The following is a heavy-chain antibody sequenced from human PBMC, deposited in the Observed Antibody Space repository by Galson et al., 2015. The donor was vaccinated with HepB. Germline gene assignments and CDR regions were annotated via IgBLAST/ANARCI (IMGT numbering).Heavy chain of an antibody. CDR3: ASEWTLAEGIAAAAGAGMDV. Sequence: SVKVSCKASGGTFSSYAISWVRQAPGQGLEWMGGIIPIFGTANYAQKFQGRVTITADKSTSTAYMELSSLRSEDTAVYYCASEWTLAEGIAAAAGAGMDVWGQGTTVTVSS. D-gene: IGHD6-13*01. CDR1: GGTFSSYA. CDR2: IIPIFGTA. V-gene: IGHV1-69*06. J-gene: IGHJ6*02.